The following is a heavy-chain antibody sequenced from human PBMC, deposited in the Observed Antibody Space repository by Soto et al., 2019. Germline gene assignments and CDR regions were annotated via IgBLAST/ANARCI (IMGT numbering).Heavy chain of an antibody. D-gene: IGHD1-1*01. Sequence: QVHLVQSGAEVKKPGASVKVSCQGSGYAFTTYGITWVRQAPGQGLEWMGWISAHNGNTNYAQKLQGRDTVTRDTSTSTAYMELRSLRYDATAVYYCARGRYGDYWGQGALVNVSS. CDR2: ISAHNGNT. CDR3: ARGRYGDY. J-gene: IGHJ4*02. CDR1: GYAFTTYG. V-gene: IGHV1-18*01.